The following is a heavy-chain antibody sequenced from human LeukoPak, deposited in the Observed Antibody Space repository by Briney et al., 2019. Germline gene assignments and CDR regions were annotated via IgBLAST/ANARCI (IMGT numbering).Heavy chain of an antibody. V-gene: IGHV4-61*02. Sequence: ASQTLSLTCTVSGGFISSGSYYWSWIRQPAGKGLEWIGRLYTSGSTNYNPSLKSRVTISVDTSKNQFSLKLSSVTAADTAVYYCASSLYYYDSSGYYSDAFDIWGQGTMVTVSS. J-gene: IGHJ3*02. CDR1: GGFISSGSYY. CDR3: ASSLYYYDSSGYYSDAFDI. CDR2: LYTSGST. D-gene: IGHD3-22*01.